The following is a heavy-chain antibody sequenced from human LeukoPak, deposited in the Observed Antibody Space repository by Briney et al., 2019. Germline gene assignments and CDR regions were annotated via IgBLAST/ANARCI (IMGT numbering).Heavy chain of an antibody. V-gene: IGHV3-23*01. Sequence: GGSLRLSCAASGFTFSSYAMNWVRQAPGKGLEWVSISGSGGDTYYADSVKGRFTISRDNSKNTLYLQMNSLRAEYTAVYYCAKARGATYGTYYFDYWGQGTLVTVSS. CDR3: AKARGATYGTYYFDY. CDR1: GFTFSSYA. J-gene: IGHJ4*02. CDR2: SGSGGDT. D-gene: IGHD4/OR15-4a*01.